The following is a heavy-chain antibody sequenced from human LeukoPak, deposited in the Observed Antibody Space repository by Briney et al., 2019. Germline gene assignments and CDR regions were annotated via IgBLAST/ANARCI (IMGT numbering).Heavy chain of an antibody. CDR3: AKDSLDPYSYGVPHYFDY. D-gene: IGHD5-18*01. CDR2: ISYDGSNK. J-gene: IGHJ4*02. Sequence: PGRSLRLSCAASGFTFSSYGMHWVRQAPGKGLEWEAVISYDGSNKYYADSVKGRFTISRDNSKNTLYLQMNSLRAEDTAVYYCAKDSLDPYSYGVPHYFDYWGQGTLVTVSS. V-gene: IGHV3-30*18. CDR1: GFTFSSYG.